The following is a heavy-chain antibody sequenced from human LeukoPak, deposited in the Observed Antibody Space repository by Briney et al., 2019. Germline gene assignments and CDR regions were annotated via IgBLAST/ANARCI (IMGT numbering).Heavy chain of an antibody. J-gene: IGHJ4*02. CDR1: GGSFSGYY. Sequence: SETLSLTCAVYGGSFSGYYWSWIRQPPGKGLEWIGEINHSGSTYYNSSLKSRVTISVDTSKNQFSLKLSSVTAADTAVYYCARVYKWGYQLLYYFDYWGQGTLVTVSS. CDR3: ARVYKWGYQLLYYFDY. D-gene: IGHD2-2*01. CDR2: INHSGST. V-gene: IGHV4-34*01.